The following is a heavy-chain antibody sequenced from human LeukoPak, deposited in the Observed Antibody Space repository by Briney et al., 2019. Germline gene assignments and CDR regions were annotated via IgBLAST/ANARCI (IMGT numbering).Heavy chain of an antibody. CDR3: AKGSRGSYDY. V-gene: IGHV3-23*01. D-gene: IGHD1-26*01. J-gene: IGHJ4*02. CDR2: IIDSGINT. Sequence: GGSLRLSCAASGFTFNSYAMTWVRQAPAKGLEWVSSIIDSGINTYYGDPVKGRFTISRDNSKSTLYLQMNSLRAEDTAVYYCAKGSRGSYDYWGQGTLVSVSS. CDR1: GFTFNSYA.